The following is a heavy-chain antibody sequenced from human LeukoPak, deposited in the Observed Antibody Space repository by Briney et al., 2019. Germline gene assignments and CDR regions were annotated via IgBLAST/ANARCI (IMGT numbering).Heavy chain of an antibody. CDR3: ARDQDSSGWYSSAFDV. CDR1: GFTFSTHA. CDR2: VSGSGYTT. J-gene: IGHJ3*01. D-gene: IGHD6-19*01. V-gene: IGHV3-23*01. Sequence: GGSLRLSCAASGFTFSTHATTWVRRAPGKGLEWVSGVSGSGYTTYYADSVKGRFTISRDNSKNTLFLRMDSLRAEDTAIYYCARDQDSSGWYSSAFDVWGQGTMVTVSS.